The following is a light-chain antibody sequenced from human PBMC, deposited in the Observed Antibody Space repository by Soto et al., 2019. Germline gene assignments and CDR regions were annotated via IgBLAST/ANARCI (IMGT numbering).Light chain of an antibody. Sequence: QSVLTQPPSASGSPGQSVAISCTGTSSDVGGYKFVSWLQHNPGEAPKVMIYDVTQRPSGVPDRFSGTKSGNTASLTISGLQAEDEADYYCCSYAGSYTWVFGSGTKVTVL. CDR1: SSDVGGYKF. J-gene: IGLJ1*01. CDR3: CSYAGSYTWV. CDR2: DVT. V-gene: IGLV2-11*01.